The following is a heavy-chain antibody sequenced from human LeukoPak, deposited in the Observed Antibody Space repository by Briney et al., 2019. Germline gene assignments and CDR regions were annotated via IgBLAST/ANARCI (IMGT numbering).Heavy chain of an antibody. CDR1: GGSISSDY. CDR2: IYTSGST. D-gene: IGHD3-10*01. J-gene: IGHJ4*02. CDR3: ARATTMVRGVSVYYFDY. Sequence: SETLSLTCTASGGSISSDYWSWIRQPLGKRLEWIGRIYTSGSTNYNPSLRSRVTISLDTSKNQFSLKLSSVTAADTAVYYCARATTMVRGVSVYYFDYWGQGILVTVSS. V-gene: IGHV4-4*07.